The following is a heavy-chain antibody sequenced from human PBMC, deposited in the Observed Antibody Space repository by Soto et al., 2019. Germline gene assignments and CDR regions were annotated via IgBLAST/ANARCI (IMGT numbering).Heavy chain of an antibody. CDR3: ARTYYDFWSGPKPLSYFDY. D-gene: IGHD3-3*01. Sequence: QVLLVQSGAEVKKPGASVKVSCKASGYTFTSYGISWVRQAPGQGLEWMGWISAYNGNTNYAQKLQGRVTMTTDTSTRTAYMELRSLRSDDTAVYYCARTYYDFWSGPKPLSYFDYWGQGTLVTVSS. CDR1: GYTFTSYG. CDR2: ISAYNGNT. J-gene: IGHJ4*02. V-gene: IGHV1-18*01.